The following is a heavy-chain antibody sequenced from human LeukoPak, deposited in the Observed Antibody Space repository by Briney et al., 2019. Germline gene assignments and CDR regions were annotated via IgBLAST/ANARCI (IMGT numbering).Heavy chain of an antibody. J-gene: IGHJ4*02. Sequence: SETLSLTCTVSGYSISSGYYWGWIRQPPGKGLEWIGRIYHSGSTYYNPSLKSRVTISVDTSKNQFFLKLSSVTAADTAVYYFARNMVRGVNVDYWGQGTLVTVSS. CDR2: IYHSGST. CDR1: GYSISSGYY. CDR3: ARNMVRGVNVDY. D-gene: IGHD3-10*01. V-gene: IGHV4-38-2*02.